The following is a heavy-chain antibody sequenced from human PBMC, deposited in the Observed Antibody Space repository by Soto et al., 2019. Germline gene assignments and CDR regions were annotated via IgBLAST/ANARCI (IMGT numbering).Heavy chain of an antibody. CDR3: ARELKAGGHFGMDV. Sequence: QVQLVQSGAEVKEPGSSVKVACQASGGAFSTYAISWVRQAPGQGLEWMGGVIPLFGTSNYLPKFQGRVSIAADRSTETVYMEVSRLRFDDTAVYFCARELKAGGHFGMDVWGQGTKVTVSS. CDR1: GGAFSTYA. CDR2: VIPLFGTS. J-gene: IGHJ6*02. D-gene: IGHD3-16*01. V-gene: IGHV1-69*06.